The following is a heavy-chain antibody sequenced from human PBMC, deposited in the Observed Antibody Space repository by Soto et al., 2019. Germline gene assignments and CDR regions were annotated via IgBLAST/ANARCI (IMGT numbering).Heavy chain of an antibody. CDR2: IYHSGST. J-gene: IGHJ3*02. D-gene: IGHD2-8*02. CDR3: ARDPGGASTGDAFDI. CDR1: GGSISSRGYS. Sequence: QLQLQESGSGLVKPSQTLSLTCAVSGGSISSRGYSWSWIRQPPGKGLEWIGYIYHSGSTYYNPSLKRRVAISVDRSKNQFSLNLSSVTAADTAVYYCARDPGGASTGDAFDIWGQGTMVTVS. V-gene: IGHV4-30-2*01.